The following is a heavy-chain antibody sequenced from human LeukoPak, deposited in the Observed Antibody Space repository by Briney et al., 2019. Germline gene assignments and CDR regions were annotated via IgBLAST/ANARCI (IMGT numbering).Heavy chain of an antibody. CDR2: IYDSGST. CDR1: GGSITSRY. J-gene: IGHJ4*02. V-gene: IGHV4-59*11. CDR3: ARGGWNYGEDFDY. Sequence: SETLSLTRTVSGGSITSRYWSWIRQPPGKGLEWIGYIYDSGSTNYNPSLKSRVSISGDTSKNQFSMNLSSVTAADTAVYYCARGGWNYGEDFDYWGQGALVTVSS. D-gene: IGHD1-7*01.